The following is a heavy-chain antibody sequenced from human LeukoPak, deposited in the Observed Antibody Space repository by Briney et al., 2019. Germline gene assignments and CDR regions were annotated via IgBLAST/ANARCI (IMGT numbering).Heavy chain of an antibody. CDR1: GFTFSGYA. J-gene: IGHJ4*02. D-gene: IGHD1-26*01. Sequence: GGSLRLSCAASGFTFSGYAMSWVRQAPGKGLEWVSVISNSGGSTYYADSVKGRFTISRDNSKNTLYLQMNSLRAEDTALYYCAKNDQFSGSWYFDCWGQGTLVTVSS. CDR3: AKNDQFSGSWYFDC. V-gene: IGHV3-23*01. CDR2: ISNSGGST.